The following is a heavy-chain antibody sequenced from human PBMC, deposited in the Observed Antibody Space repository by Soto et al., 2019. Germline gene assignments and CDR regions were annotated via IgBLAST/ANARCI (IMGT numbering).Heavy chain of an antibody. CDR1: GFTFTNSW. CDR3: AKSPNFYCSSPNCYKYYFDH. Sequence: LRLSCAASGFTFTNSWMTWVRQAPGKGLEWVANIKPDGGAKNYVDSMKGRIAISRDNAKNSLYLQMNSLRVEDTAVYYCAKSPNFYCSSPNCYKYYFDHWGQGTRVTVSS. V-gene: IGHV3-7*01. D-gene: IGHD2-2*02. CDR2: IKPDGGAK. J-gene: IGHJ4*02.